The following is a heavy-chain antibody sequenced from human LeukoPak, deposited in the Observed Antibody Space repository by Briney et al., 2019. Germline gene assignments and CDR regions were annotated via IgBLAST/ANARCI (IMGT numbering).Heavy chain of an antibody. J-gene: IGHJ4*02. V-gene: IGHV3-15*01. Sequence: PGGSLRLSCAASGFTFSNAWMSWVRQAPGKGLEWVGRIKSKTDGGTTDYAAPVKGRFTISRDDSKNTLHLPMNSLKTEDTAVYHCTTDNPAAGPRPLPGYGARGTLVPVSS. D-gene: IGHD1-14*01. CDR3: TTDNPAAGPRPLPGY. CDR2: IKSKTDGGTT. CDR1: GFTFSNAW.